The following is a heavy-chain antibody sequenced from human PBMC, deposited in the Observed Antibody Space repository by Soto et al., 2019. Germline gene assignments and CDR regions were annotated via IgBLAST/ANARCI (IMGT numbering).Heavy chain of an antibody. CDR1: GYTFSTYS. Sequence: PGESLKISCKASGYTFSTYSITWVREMPGKGLQWMGKIDPSDSQTNYSPSIQGHVTFSIDKSLTTAYLRWTSLEASDTAIYYCSILVNTAINTADFWGQGTQVTVSS. D-gene: IGHD2-21*01. CDR2: IDPSDSQT. V-gene: IGHV5-10-1*01. CDR3: SILVNTAINTADF. J-gene: IGHJ4*02.